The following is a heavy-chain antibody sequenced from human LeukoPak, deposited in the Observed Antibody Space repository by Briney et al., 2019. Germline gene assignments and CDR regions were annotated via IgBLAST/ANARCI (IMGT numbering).Heavy chain of an antibody. CDR1: GGSISSSNW. V-gene: IGHV4-4*02. Sequence: SGTLSLTCAVSGGSISSSNWWSWVRQPPGKGLEWIGEIYHSGSTDYNPSLKSRATMSVDKSKNQFSLKLSSVTAANTAVYYCARGFGQQLGLWGQGTLVTVSS. CDR3: ARGFGQQLGL. J-gene: IGHJ4*02. D-gene: IGHD3-16*01. CDR2: IYHSGST.